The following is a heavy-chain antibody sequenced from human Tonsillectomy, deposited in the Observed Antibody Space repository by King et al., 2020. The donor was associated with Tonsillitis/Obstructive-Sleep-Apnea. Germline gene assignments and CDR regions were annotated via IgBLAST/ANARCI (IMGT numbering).Heavy chain of an antibody. D-gene: IGHD3-3*01. J-gene: IGHJ4*02. V-gene: IGHV3-30*03. CDR3: ARQKSGRALDY. CDR1: GFTFISYG. Sequence: VQLVESGGGVVQPGRSLRRSCAASGFTFISYGMHWVRQAPGKGLEWVAVISYDGRNQYYADSVQGRFTISRDNSKKTLFLQMNSLRAEDTALYYCARQKSGRALDYWGQGTLVTVSS. CDR2: ISYDGRNQ.